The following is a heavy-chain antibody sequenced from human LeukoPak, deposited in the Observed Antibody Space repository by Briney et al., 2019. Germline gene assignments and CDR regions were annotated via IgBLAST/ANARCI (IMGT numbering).Heavy chain of an antibody. D-gene: IGHD4-17*01. J-gene: IGHJ4*02. Sequence: PGGSLRLSCAASGFTFSSYWMSWVRQAPGKGLEWVANIKQDGSEKYYVDSVKGRFTISRDNAKNSLYLQMNSLRAEDTAVSYCARDGYGDYSTSLFDYWGQGTLVTVSS. V-gene: IGHV3-7*01. CDR3: ARDGYGDYSTSLFDY. CDR2: IKQDGSEK. CDR1: GFTFSSYW.